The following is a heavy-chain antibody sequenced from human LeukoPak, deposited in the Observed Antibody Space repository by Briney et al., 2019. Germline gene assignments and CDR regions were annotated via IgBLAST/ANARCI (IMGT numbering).Heavy chain of an antibody. CDR1: GGSFSGYY. Sequence: KPSETLSLTCAVYGGSFSGYYWGWIRQPPGKGLEWIGEISHSGSTNYNPSLKSRVTISVDTSKNQFSLKLSSVTAADTAVYYCARSVGYSYGYFYYFDYWGQGTLVTVSS. CDR3: ARSVGYSYGYFYYFDY. V-gene: IGHV4-34*01. D-gene: IGHD5-18*01. CDR2: ISHSGST. J-gene: IGHJ4*02.